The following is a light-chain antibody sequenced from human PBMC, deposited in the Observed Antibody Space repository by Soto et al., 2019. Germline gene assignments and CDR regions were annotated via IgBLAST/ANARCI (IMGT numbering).Light chain of an antibody. V-gene: IGLV2-14*03. CDR3: SSYTSSDTYV. CDR1: SSDVGNYNY. Sequence: QSALTQPASVSGSPGQSITISCTGTSSDVGNYNYVSWHQHHPGKAPKLMINDVSNRPSGVSSRFSGSKSSNTASLTISGLQAEDEADYYCSSYTSSDTYVFGTGTKLTVL. CDR2: DVS. J-gene: IGLJ1*01.